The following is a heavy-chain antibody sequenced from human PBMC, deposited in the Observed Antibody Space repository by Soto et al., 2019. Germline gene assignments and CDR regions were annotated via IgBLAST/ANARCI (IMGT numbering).Heavy chain of an antibody. CDR3: ARAGVIAATKNCYYYYGMDV. CDR1: GYTFTGYD. J-gene: IGHJ6*02. D-gene: IGHD3-10*01. V-gene: IGHV1-2*04. CDR2: INPNSGGT. Sequence: SVKLCCKASGYTFTGYDMHWVRQAPGQGLEWMGWINPNSGGTNYAQKFQGWVTMTRDTSISTAYMELSRLRSDDTAVYYCARAGVIAATKNCYYYYGMDVWGQGTTVTVSS.